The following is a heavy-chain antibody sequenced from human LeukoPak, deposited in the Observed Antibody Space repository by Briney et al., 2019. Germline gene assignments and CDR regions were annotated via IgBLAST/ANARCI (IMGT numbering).Heavy chain of an antibody. D-gene: IGHD6-19*01. CDR1: GYTFTSYA. CDR2: INAGNGNT. V-gene: IGHV1-3*01. CDR3: ARDRKWLVYYFDY. Sequence: ASVKVSCKASGYTFTSYAMHWVRQAPGQRLEWMGWINAGNGNTKYSQKFQGRATITRDTSASTAYMELSSLRSEDTAVYYCARDRKWLVYYFDYWGQGTLVTVSS. J-gene: IGHJ4*02.